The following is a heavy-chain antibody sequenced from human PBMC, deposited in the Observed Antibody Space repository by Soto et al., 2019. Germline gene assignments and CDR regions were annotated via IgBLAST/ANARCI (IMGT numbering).Heavy chain of an antibody. CDR2: ITGSGGST. J-gene: IGHJ4*02. CDR1: GFTFSSYA. CDR3: AKDRNKWLRFDLAY. D-gene: IGHD5-12*01. Sequence: EVQLLESGGGLVQPGGSLRLSCAASGFTFSSYAMSWVRQAPGKGLEWVSAITGSGGSTYYADSGKVRFTISRDNSKNTLYLQMNSLRAEDTAVYYCAKDRNKWLRFDLAYWGQGTLVTVSS. V-gene: IGHV3-23*01.